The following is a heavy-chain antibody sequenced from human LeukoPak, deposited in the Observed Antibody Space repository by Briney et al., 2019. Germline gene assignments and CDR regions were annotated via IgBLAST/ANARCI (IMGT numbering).Heavy chain of an antibody. Sequence: PGGSLRLSCAASGFTFSDYYMSWIRQAPGRGLEWVSYISSSSGYTNYADSVKGRFTISRDNARNSLHLQMDSLRAEDTAVYYCARDPGIAAALFDYWGQGTLVTVSS. CDR3: ARDPGIAAALFDY. CDR1: GFTFSDYY. D-gene: IGHD6-13*01. J-gene: IGHJ4*02. V-gene: IGHV3-11*05. CDR2: ISSSSGYT.